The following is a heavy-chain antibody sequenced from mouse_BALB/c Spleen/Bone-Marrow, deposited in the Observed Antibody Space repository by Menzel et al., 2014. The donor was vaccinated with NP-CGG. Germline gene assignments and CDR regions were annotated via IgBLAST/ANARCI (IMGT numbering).Heavy chain of an antibody. CDR3: SSYAMDY. V-gene: IGHV14-3*02. Sequence: VQLQQSGAELVKPGASVKLSCTASGFNIKDTYMHWVKQRPEQGLEWIGRIDPANGNTKYDPKFQGKATITADTSSNTAYQQLSSLTSEDSAVYYGSSYAMDYWGQGTPVTVSS. CDR1: GFNIKDTY. CDR2: IDPANGNT. J-gene: IGHJ4*01.